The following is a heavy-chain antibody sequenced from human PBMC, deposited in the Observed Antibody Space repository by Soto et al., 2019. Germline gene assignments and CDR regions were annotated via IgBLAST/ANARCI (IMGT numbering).Heavy chain of an antibody. D-gene: IGHD2-15*01. CDR3: ARMASFYCSGGSCYPTYGMDV. CDR1: GFTFSSYA. V-gene: IGHV3-30-3*01. Sequence: QVQLVESGGGVVQPGRSLRLSCAASGFTFSSYAMHWVRQAPGKGLVWVAVISSDGSNKYYAASVKGRFTISRDNSKNTLYLQMNSLRAEDTAVYYCARMASFYCSGGSCYPTYGMDVWGQGTTVTVSS. CDR2: ISSDGSNK. J-gene: IGHJ6*02.